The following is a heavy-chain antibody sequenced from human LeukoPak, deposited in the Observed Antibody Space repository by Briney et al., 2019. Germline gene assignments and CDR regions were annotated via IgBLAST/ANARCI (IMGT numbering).Heavy chain of an antibody. V-gene: IGHV3-23*01. J-gene: IGHJ4*02. Sequence: GSLRLSCAASRFTFSSYAMSWVRQAPGRGLEWVATIGGTGDRTYYADSVKGRFTISRDNSMDTLFLQMNSLKGEDTAVYYCAKDPVVYHGGSGWHYFDYWGQGTLVTVSS. CDR3: AKDPVVYHGGSGWHYFDY. D-gene: IGHD6-19*01. CDR2: IGGTGDRT. CDR1: RFTFSSYA.